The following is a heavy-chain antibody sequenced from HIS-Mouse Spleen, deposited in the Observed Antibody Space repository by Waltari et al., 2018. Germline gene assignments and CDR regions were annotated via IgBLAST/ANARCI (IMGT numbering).Heavy chain of an antibody. CDR1: GGPIRGSSYY. CDR3: AREIPYSSSWYDWYFDL. D-gene: IGHD6-13*01. Sequence: QLQLQESGPGLVKPSETLSLTCSVPGGPIRGSSYYCGGIRQPPGKGLEWIGSIYYSVSTYYTPSLKSRVTISVDTSKNQFSLKLSSVTAADTAVYYCAREIPYSSSWYDWYFDLWGRGTLVTVSS. J-gene: IGHJ2*01. V-gene: IGHV4-39*07. CDR2: IYYSVST.